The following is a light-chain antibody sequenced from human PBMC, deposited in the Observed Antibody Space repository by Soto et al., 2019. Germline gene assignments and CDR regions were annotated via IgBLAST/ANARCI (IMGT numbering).Light chain of an antibody. V-gene: IGKV3-20*01. CDR1: QSVSNNY. J-gene: IGKJ1*01. CDR3: QQYGSSGT. Sequence: EKVLTQSPGTLYLSPGERATLSCRASQSVSNNYLAWYQQKPGQAPRLLIYGASNRATGIPDRFSGSGSGTDFTLTISRLEPEDFAVYYCQQYGSSGTFGQGTKVDIK. CDR2: GAS.